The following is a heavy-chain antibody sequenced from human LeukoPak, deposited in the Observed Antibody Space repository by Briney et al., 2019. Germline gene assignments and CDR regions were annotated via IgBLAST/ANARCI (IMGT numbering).Heavy chain of an antibody. CDR3: AREECSGGSCYLRFDP. D-gene: IGHD2-15*01. CDR2: IIPILGIA. CDR1: GGTFSSYA. V-gene: IGHV1-69*04. Sequence: SVKVSCKASGGTFSSYAISWVRQAPGQGLEWMGRIIPILGIANYAQKFQGRVTITADKSTSTAYMELSSLRSEDTAVYYCAREECSGGSCYLRFDPWGQGTLVTVSS. J-gene: IGHJ5*02.